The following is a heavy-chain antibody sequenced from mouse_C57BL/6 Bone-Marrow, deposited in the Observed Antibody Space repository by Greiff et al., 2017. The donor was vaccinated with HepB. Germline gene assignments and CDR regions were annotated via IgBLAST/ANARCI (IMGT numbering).Heavy chain of an antibody. CDR2: ISGGGGNT. Sequence: EVQRVESGGGLVKPGGSLKLSCAASGFTFSSYTMSWVRQTPEKRLEWVATISGGGGNTYYPDSVKGRFTISRDNAKNTLYLQMSSLRSEDTALYYCASHFYYGSSFAYWGQGTLVTVSA. CDR1: GFTFSSYT. V-gene: IGHV5-9*01. J-gene: IGHJ3*01. CDR3: ASHFYYGSSFAY. D-gene: IGHD1-1*01.